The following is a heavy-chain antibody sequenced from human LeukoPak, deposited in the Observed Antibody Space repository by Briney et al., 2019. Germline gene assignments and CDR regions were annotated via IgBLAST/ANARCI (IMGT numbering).Heavy chain of an antibody. V-gene: IGHV4-59*08. J-gene: IGHJ2*01. CDR3: ARSPCSGGSCYYRWYFDL. CDR2: YSGST. D-gene: IGHD2-15*01. Sequence: YSGSTNYHPSLKILVTISVDTSKTQFSLKLSSVTAADTAVYYCARSPCSGGSCYYRWYFDLWGRGTLVTVSS.